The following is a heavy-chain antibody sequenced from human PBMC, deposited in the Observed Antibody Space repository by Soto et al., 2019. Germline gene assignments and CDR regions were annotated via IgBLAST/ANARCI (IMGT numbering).Heavy chain of an antibody. J-gene: IGHJ3*02. CDR3: ARVGYDSSGYYPPRGAFDI. D-gene: IGHD3-22*01. CDR2: ISGSSSTI. Sequence: EVQLVESGGGLVQPGGSLRLSCEASGFTFSTYSLNWVRQAPGKGLEWVSYISGSSSTIYYADSVKGRFTISRDNAKNSLYLQMNSLKDEDTAVYYCARVGYDSSGYYPPRGAFDIWGQGTMVTVSS. CDR1: GFTFSTYS. V-gene: IGHV3-48*02.